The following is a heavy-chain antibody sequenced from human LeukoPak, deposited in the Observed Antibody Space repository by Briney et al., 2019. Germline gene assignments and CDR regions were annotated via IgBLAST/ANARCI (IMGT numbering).Heavy chain of an antibody. J-gene: IGHJ3*02. CDR2: IRSPAYGGTT. CDR1: GFTFGDYA. Sequence: PGGSLRLSCTTSGFTFGDYAMSWVRQAPGKGLEWVGFIRSPAYGGTTEYAASVKGRFTISRDESRSIAYLQMNSLKTEDTAVYYCAKALTGGVAFDIWGQGTMVTVSS. CDR3: AKALTGGVAFDI. V-gene: IGHV3-49*04. D-gene: IGHD1-14*01.